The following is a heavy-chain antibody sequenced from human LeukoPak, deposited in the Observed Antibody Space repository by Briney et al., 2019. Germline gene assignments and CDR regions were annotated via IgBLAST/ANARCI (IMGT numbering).Heavy chain of an antibody. D-gene: IGHD3-16*01. CDR3: ARFGVRAGMDV. Sequence: GGSLRLSCAASGFTFSSYEMNWVRQAPGKGLEWVSYISSSGSTIYYADSVKGRFTISRDNAKNSLYLQMNSLRAEDTAVYYCARFGVRAGMDVWGQGTTVTVSS. J-gene: IGHJ6*02. CDR1: GFTFSSYE. V-gene: IGHV3-48*03. CDR2: ISSSGSTI.